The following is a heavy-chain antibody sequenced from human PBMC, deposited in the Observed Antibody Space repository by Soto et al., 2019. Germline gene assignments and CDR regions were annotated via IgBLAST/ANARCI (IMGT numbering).Heavy chain of an antibody. V-gene: IGHV4-59*12. D-gene: IGHD1-20*01. CDR1: GGSMGGYY. CDR3: AMMPVGTNGNHVWFDA. CDR2: FYYSGGA. Sequence: SETLSLTCTVSGGSMGGYYWSWMRQPPGERLEWIGHFYYSGGANYNPSLRSRVTISGVMSKNQISLSLRSMTAADTAFYYCAMMPVGTNGNHVWFDAWGQGALVTVSS. J-gene: IGHJ5*02.